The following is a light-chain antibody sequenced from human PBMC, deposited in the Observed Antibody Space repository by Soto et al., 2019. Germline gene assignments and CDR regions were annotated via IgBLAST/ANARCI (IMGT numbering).Light chain of an antibody. V-gene: IGLV2-14*01. J-gene: IGLJ1*01. CDR1: SSDVGGYNY. Sequence: QSVLTQPASVSGSPGQSITISCTGTSSDVGGYNYVSWYQQHPGKAPKLMIYEVSNRPSGVSNRFSGSKSGNTASLTISGLQAEDEADYYCSSYTSSSTLDVFXTGTNVTVL. CDR2: EVS. CDR3: SSYTSSSTLDV.